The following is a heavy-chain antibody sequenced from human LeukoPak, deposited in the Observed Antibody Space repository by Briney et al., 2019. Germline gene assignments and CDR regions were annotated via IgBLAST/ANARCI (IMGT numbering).Heavy chain of an antibody. J-gene: IGHJ6*03. Sequence: SETLALTCNVSGYSISIGYYRVWTRPPPGKGLDWIGSIYHSGTTYYNPSFTSRVTISVDTSKHQFSVKLSSVTAADPGVYYCARDQPYMDVWGKGTTVTVSS. CDR2: IYHSGTT. CDR1: GYSISIGYY. V-gene: IGHV4-38-2*02. CDR3: ARDQPYMDV.